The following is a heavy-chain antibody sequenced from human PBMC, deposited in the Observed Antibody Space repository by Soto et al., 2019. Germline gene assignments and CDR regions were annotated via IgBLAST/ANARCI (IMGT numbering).Heavy chain of an antibody. D-gene: IGHD2-8*02. CDR3: ARVDCTGNNCRPYACYPMDV. CDR1: GFTFSSYS. CDR2: ISSSSSTI. Sequence: PGGSLRLSCAASGFTFSSYSMNWVRQAPGKGLEWVSYISSSSSTIYYADSVKGRFTISRDNAKNSLYLQMNSLRAEDTAVYYCARVDCTGNNCRPYACYPMDVWGPGTTVTVSS. J-gene: IGHJ6*02. V-gene: IGHV3-48*01.